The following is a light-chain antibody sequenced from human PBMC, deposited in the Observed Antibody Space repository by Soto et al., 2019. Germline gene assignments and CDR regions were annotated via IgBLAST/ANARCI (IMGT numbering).Light chain of an antibody. CDR2: GAS. J-gene: IGKJ5*01. CDR3: QQRSNWPIT. Sequence: EIVLTQSPATLSLSPWERATLPCRASQSVSSYLAWYQQKPGQAPRLLIYGASNRATGIPDRFSGSGSGTDFTLTISSLEPEDFAVYYCQQRSNWPITFGQGTRLEIK. V-gene: IGKV3-11*01. CDR1: QSVSSY.